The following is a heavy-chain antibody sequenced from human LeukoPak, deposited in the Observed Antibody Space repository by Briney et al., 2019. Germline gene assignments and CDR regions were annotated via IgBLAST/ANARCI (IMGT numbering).Heavy chain of an antibody. CDR3: ARDNDSRDPPHFDY. J-gene: IGHJ4*02. CDR2: INPSGGST. V-gene: IGHV1-46*01. D-gene: IGHD3-16*01. CDR1: RYTFTSYY. Sequence: ASVKVSCKASRYTFTSYYMHWVRQAPGQGLEWMGIINPSGGSTSYAQKLQGRVTMTRDMSTSTVYMELSSLRSEDTAVYYCARDNDSRDPPHFDYWGQGTLVTVSS.